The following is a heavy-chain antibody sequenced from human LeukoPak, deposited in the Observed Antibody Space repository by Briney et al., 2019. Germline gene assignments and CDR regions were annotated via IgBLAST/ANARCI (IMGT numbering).Heavy chain of an antibody. CDR3: TTSPHYDYVSYYFDY. D-gene: IGHD3-16*01. J-gene: IGHJ4*02. CDR1: GFTFSSYA. CDR2: ISGSGGST. Sequence: GGSLRLSCAASGFTFSSYAMSWVRQAPGKGLEWVSAISGSGGSTYYADSVKGRFTISRDNSKNTLYLQMNSLRAEDTAVYYCTTSPHYDYVSYYFDYWGQGTLVTVSS. V-gene: IGHV3-23*01.